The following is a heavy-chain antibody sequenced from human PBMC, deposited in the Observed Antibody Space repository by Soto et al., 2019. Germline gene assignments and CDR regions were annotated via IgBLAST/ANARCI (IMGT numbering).Heavy chain of an antibody. J-gene: IGHJ4*02. CDR2: ISYDGSQT. CDR3: AREKLADYFDC. D-gene: IGHD6-6*01. CDR1: GFTFSNYA. Sequence: QVQLVESGGGVVQPGRSLRLSCAASGFTFSNYAVHWVRQAPGKGLEWVAMISYDGSQTYYADSLKGRFTISRDNSKNTLYLQLNSLREEDTGIYYCAREKLADYFDCWGQGTLVTVSS. V-gene: IGHV3-30-3*01.